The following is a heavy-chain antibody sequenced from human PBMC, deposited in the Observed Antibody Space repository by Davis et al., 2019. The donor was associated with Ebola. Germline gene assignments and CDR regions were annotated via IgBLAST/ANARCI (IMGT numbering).Heavy chain of an antibody. CDR2: IYYSGST. CDR3: ARARVEWLLSVYYGMDV. Sequence: MPSETLSLTCTVSGGSISSYYWSWIRQPPGKGLEWIGYIYYSGSTNYNPSLKSRVTISVDTSKNQFSLKLSSVTAADTAVYYCARARVEWLLSVYYGMDVWGQGTTVTVSS. J-gene: IGHJ6*02. D-gene: IGHD3-3*01. V-gene: IGHV4-59*12. CDR1: GGSISSYY.